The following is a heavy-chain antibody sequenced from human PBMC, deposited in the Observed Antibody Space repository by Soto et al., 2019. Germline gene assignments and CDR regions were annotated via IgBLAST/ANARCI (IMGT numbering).Heavy chain of an antibody. D-gene: IGHD2-2*01. CDR3: ARGVVVPAPRAYYYYGMDV. CDR2: IIPIFGTA. CDR1: GGTFSSYA. J-gene: IGHJ6*02. V-gene: IGHV1-69*01. Sequence: QVQLVQSGAEVKKPGSSVKVSCKASGGTFSSYAISWVLQAPGQGLEWMGGIIPIFGTANYAQKFQGRVTITADESTGTAYMELSSLRSEDTAVYYCARGVVVPAPRAYYYYGMDVWGQGTTVPVSS.